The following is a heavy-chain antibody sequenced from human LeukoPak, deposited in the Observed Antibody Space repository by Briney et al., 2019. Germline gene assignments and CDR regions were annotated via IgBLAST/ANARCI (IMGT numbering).Heavy chain of an antibody. V-gene: IGHV3-48*03. CDR2: ISSSGSTI. CDR1: GFTFSSYE. Sequence: GGSLRLSCAASGFTFSSYEMNWVRQAPGKGLEWVSYISSSGSTIYYADSVKGRFTISRDNAKNSLYLQMNSLRAEDTAVYYCARPYYDSSGYYYHWGQGTLVTVSS. D-gene: IGHD3-22*01. CDR3: ARPYYDSSGYYYH. J-gene: IGHJ5*02.